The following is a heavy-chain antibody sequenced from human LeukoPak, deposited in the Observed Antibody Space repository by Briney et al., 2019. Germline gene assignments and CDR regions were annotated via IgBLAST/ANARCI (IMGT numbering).Heavy chain of an antibody. CDR2: ISSSGSTI. J-gene: IGHJ4*02. D-gene: IGHD3-10*01. CDR1: GFIFNDYW. V-gene: IGHV3-11*04. CDR3: AKTMVRGVITPNYFDY. Sequence: GGSLRLSCAVSGFIFNDYWMAWVRQAPGKGLEWVSYISSSGSTIYYADSVKGRFTISRDNAKNSLYLQMNSLRAEDTAVYYCAKTMVRGVITPNYFDYWGQGTLVTVSS.